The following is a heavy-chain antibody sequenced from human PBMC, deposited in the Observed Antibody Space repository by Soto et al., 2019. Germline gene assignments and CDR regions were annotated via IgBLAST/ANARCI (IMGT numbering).Heavy chain of an antibody. D-gene: IGHD2-21*02. J-gene: IGHJ4*02. Sequence: SETLSLTCIVSGESISSSSYYWGWIRQPPGKGLEWTGSIYYSGRTYYNPSFKSRVTISIDTSKNQFSLKLSSVTATDTAVYYCARQRTTVVTQAYFDHWGQGALVTVS. CDR3: ARQRTTVVTQAYFDH. CDR1: GESISSSSYY. V-gene: IGHV4-39*01. CDR2: IYYSGRT.